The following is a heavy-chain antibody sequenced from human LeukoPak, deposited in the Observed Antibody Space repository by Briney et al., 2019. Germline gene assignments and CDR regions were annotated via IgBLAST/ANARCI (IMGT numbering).Heavy chain of an antibody. D-gene: IGHD1-1*01. V-gene: IGHV3-30*04. CDR3: ARLTGTTGVGDY. CDR2: ISYDGSYK. J-gene: IGHJ4*02. CDR1: GFTFSSYA. Sequence: GRSLRLSCAGSGFTFSSYAMHWVRQAPGKGLEWVAIISYDGSYKDYADSVKGRFTISRDNSKSTLYLQMNSLRAEDTSVYYCARLTGTTGVGDYWGQGTLVTVSS.